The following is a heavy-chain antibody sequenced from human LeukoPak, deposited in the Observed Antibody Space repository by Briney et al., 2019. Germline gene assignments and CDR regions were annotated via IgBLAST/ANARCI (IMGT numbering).Heavy chain of an antibody. D-gene: IGHD6-19*01. J-gene: IGHJ4*02. CDR3: VRDGRSPWHFDY. Sequence: PRGSLRLSFTTTGFSFGSYWMSWVRQAPGKGLEWVANTKGDETEQYTLDSVKGRFTISRDYAKSSMSLQMNSLRADDTAVYYCVRDGRSPWHFDYWGQGVLVTVSS. V-gene: IGHV3-7*01. CDR1: GFSFGSYW. CDR2: TKGDETEQ.